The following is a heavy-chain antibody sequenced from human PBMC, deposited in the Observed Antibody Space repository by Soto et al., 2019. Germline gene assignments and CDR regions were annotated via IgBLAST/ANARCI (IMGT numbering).Heavy chain of an antibody. CDR3: ARVLGYSYGRNYYYGMDV. J-gene: IGHJ6*02. CDR2: IIPIFGTA. V-gene: IGHV1-69*13. CDR1: GGTFSSYA. Sequence: SVKVSCKASGGTFSSYAISWVRQAPGQGLEWMGGIIPIFGTANYAQKFQGRVTITADESTSTAYMELSSLRSEDTAVYYCARVLGYSYGRNYYYGMDVWGQGTPVTVSS. D-gene: IGHD5-18*01.